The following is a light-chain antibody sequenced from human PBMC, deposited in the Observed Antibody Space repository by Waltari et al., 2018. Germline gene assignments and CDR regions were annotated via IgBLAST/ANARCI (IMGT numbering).Light chain of an antibody. CDR3: IQSTHWPWT. CDR1: QSLVHSDGNTY. CDR2: NVS. V-gene: IGKV2-30*02. Sequence: VTLGQPASISCRSSQSLVHSDGNTYLNWFQQRPGQSPRRLIYNVSNRDSGVPDRFSGSGSGTDFTLKISRVEAEDVGVYYCIQSTHWPWTYGQGTKVEIK. J-gene: IGKJ1*01.